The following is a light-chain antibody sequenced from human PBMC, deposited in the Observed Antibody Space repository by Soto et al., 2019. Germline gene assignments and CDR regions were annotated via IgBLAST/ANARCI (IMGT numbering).Light chain of an antibody. CDR2: DNN. CDR3: GTWDSSLSAGV. Sequence: QAVVTQPPSVSAAPGQKVTISCSGRSSNIGNNYVSWYQQLPGTAPKLLIYDNNKRPSGIPDRFSGSKSGTSATLGITGLQTGDEADYYCGTWDSSLSAGVFGGGTKLTVL. J-gene: IGLJ2*01. V-gene: IGLV1-51*01. CDR1: SSNIGNNY.